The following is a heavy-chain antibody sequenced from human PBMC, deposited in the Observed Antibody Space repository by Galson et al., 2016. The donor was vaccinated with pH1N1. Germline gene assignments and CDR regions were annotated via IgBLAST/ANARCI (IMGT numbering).Heavy chain of an antibody. CDR1: GYTFNNYD. CDR3: ARGHPLGSISGWV. Sequence: SVKVSCKASGYTFNNYDINWVRQTPGQGLEWMGWMNPNTGSTDSAQKFQGRVTLTRNTSEGTAFMELSNLRSDDTAVYYCARGHPLGSISGWVWGQGSLVTVSS. CDR2: MNPNTGST. J-gene: IGHJ4*02. V-gene: IGHV1-8*03. D-gene: IGHD6-19*01.